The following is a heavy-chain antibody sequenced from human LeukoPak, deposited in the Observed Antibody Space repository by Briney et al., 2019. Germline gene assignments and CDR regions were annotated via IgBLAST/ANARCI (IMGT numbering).Heavy chain of an antibody. Sequence: SQTLSLTCTVSGGSISSGDYYWSWIRQPPGKGLEWIGYIHHSGNTYYNPSLKSRVNISLDTSKNQFSLKLSSGAAADTAVYYCARDVVRDYFDYWGQGTPVTVSS. D-gene: IGHD2-21*01. CDR3: ARDVVRDYFDY. CDR1: GGSISSGDYY. J-gene: IGHJ4*02. V-gene: IGHV4-30-4*01. CDR2: IHHSGNT.